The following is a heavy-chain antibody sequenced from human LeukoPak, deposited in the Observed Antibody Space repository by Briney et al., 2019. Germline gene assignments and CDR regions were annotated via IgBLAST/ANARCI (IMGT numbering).Heavy chain of an antibody. J-gene: IGHJ4*02. D-gene: IGHD2-2*01. CDR2: ISAYNGNT. Sequence: ASVKVSCKASGYTFTGYSVHWVRQAPGQGLEWMGWISAYNGNTDYAQKLQGRVTMTTDTSTSTAYMELRSLRSDDTAVYFCARVGAYCTSTSCFDYWGQGTLVTVSS. CDR1: GYTFTGYS. V-gene: IGHV1-18*04. CDR3: ARVGAYCTSTSCFDY.